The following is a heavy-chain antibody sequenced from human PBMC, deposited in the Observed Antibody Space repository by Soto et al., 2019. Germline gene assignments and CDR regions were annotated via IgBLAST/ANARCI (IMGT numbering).Heavy chain of an antibody. CDR3: ARKLELRGSYYYYYDMDV. D-gene: IGHD1-7*01. Sequence: ASVKVSCKASGYTFTDYYMHWVRQAPGQGLEWMGWINPNSGGTNYAQKFQGRVTMTRDTSISTAYMELSRLRSDDTAVYYCARKLELRGSYYYYYDMDVWGQGTTVTVS. J-gene: IGHJ6*02. CDR2: INPNSGGT. V-gene: IGHV1-2*02. CDR1: GYTFTDYY.